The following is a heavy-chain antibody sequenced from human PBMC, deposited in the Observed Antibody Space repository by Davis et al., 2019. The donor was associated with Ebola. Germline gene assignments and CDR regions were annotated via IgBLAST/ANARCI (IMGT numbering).Heavy chain of an antibody. CDR3: ARVGGNCYGY. CDR1: GFTFSSYS. J-gene: IGHJ4*02. CDR2: ISSSGNLI. D-gene: IGHD2-15*01. V-gene: IGHV3-48*02. Sequence: GESLKISCSASGFTFSSYSMNWVRQAPGKGLEWVSFISSSGNLIYYADSVKGRFTISRDNAKNSLYLQMNSLRDEDTAVYYCARVGGNCYGYWGQGALVSVSS.